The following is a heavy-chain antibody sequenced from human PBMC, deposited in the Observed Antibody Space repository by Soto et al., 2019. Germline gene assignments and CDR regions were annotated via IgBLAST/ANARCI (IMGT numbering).Heavy chain of an antibody. D-gene: IGHD3-22*01. CDR1: GYTFTSYG. CDR2: ISAYNGNT. V-gene: IGHV1-18*01. J-gene: IGHJ4*02. CDR3: ARAAGNYYHSRGYYYAGY. Sequence: ASVKVSCKASGYTFTSYGISWVRQAPGQGLEWMGWISAYNGNTNYAQKLQGRVTMTTDTSTSTAYMELRSLRSEDTAVYYCARAAGNYYHSRGYYYAGYWGQGTLVTVSS.